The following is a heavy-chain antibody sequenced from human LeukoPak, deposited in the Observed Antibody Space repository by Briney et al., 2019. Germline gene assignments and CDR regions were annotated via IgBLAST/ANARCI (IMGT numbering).Heavy chain of an antibody. CDR1: GFTFSSYG. J-gene: IGHJ4*02. CDR2: ISCDGSNK. CDR3: ARAGYGGNFRNLVY. D-gene: IGHD4-23*01. V-gene: IGHV3-30-3*01. Sequence: GGSLRLSCGASGFTFSSYGMHWVRQAPGKGLEWVAVISCDGSNKYYADSVKGRFTISRDHAKNSLYLQMTSLRDEDTAVYYCARAGYGGNFRNLVYWGQGTLVTVPS.